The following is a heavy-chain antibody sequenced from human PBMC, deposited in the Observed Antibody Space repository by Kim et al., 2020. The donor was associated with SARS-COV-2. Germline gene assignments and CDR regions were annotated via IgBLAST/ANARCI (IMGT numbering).Heavy chain of an antibody. CDR3: ARGRPLYGDPRTNWFDP. V-gene: IGHV3-21*01. J-gene: IGHJ5*02. Sequence: GGSLRLSCAASGFTFSSYSMNWVRQAPGKGLEWVSSISSSSSYIYYADSVKGRFTISRDNAKNSLYLQMNSLRAEDTAVYYCARGRPLYGDPRTNWFDPWGQGTLVTVSS. CDR1: GFTFSSYS. D-gene: IGHD4-17*01. CDR2: ISSSSSYI.